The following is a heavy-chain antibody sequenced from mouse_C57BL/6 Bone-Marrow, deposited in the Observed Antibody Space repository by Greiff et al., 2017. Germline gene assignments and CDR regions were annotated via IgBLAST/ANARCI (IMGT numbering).Heavy chain of an antibody. CDR2: IDPSDSYT. D-gene: IGHD2-1*01. CDR3: ARCPSTMVTRYFDV. J-gene: IGHJ1*03. CDR1: GYTFTSYW. V-gene: IGHV1-69*01. Sequence: QVQLQQPGAELVMPGASVKLSCKASGYTFTSYWMHWVKQRPGQGLEWIGEIDPSDSYTNYNQKFKGKSTLTVDKSSSTAYMQLSSLTSEDSAVYYCARCPSTMVTRYFDVWGTGTTVTVSS.